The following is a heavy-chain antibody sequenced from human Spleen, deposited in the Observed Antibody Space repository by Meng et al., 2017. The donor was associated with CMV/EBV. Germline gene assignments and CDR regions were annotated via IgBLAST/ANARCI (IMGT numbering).Heavy chain of an antibody. Sequence: GSLRLSCTVSGGSISSYYWSWIRQPPGKGLEWIGYIYYSGSPNYNPSYKSRVTIILDTTKNQFSLKLSSVTAADTAVYYCARELGGGLTARRVIDFWGQGTTVTVSS. CDR3: ARELGGGLTARRVIDF. CDR1: GGSISSYY. D-gene: IGHD6-6*01. J-gene: IGHJ6*02. CDR2: IYYSGSP. V-gene: IGHV4-59*01.